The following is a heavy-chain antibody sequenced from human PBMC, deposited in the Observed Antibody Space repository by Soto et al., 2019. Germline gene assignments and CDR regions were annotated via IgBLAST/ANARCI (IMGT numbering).Heavy chain of an antibody. J-gene: IGHJ2*01. D-gene: IGHD3-10*01. CDR2: ISNDGSNK. V-gene: IGHV3-30-3*01. CDR3: ARDQGVAVSLVRGVICRDDWSCAL. CDR1: GFTFSGYT. Sequence: QVQLVESGGGVVQPGRSLRLSCAASGFTFSGYTMHWVRQAPGKGLEWMAVISNDGSNKYYADSVKGRFTISRDNSKKTLYLQMSSLRAEDTAVYYCARDQGVAVSLVRGVICRDDWSCALWGRGNLVNVSS.